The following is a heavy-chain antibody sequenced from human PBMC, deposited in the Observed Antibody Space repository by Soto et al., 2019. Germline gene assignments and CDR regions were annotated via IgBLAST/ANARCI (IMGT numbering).Heavy chain of an antibody. D-gene: IGHD3-10*01. J-gene: IGHJ6*02. CDR1: GFTFSSYG. Sequence: PGGSLRLCCAASGFTFSSYGMHWVRQAPGKGLEWVAVISYDGSNKYYADSVKGRFTISRDNSKNTLYLQMNSLRAEDTAVYYCAKDRTPYGSGSYYPLREVGVYYYGMNVWGQGATVTVSS. CDR3: AKDRTPYGSGSYYPLREVGVYYYGMNV. CDR2: ISYDGSNK. V-gene: IGHV3-30*18.